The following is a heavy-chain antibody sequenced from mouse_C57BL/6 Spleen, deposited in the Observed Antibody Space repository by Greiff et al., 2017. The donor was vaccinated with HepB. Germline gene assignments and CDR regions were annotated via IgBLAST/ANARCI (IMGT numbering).Heavy chain of an antibody. D-gene: IGHD2-14*01. J-gene: IGHJ2*01. CDR1: GYTFTSYW. V-gene: IGHV1-59*01. Sequence: QVHVKQPGAELVRPGTSVKLSCKASGYTFTSYWMHWVQRRPGQGLEWIGVIDPSDSYTNYNQKFKGKATLTVDTSSSTAYMQLSSLTSEDSAVYYCARYGVRRLDFDYWGQGTTLTVSA. CDR3: ARYGVRRLDFDY. CDR2: IDPSDSYT.